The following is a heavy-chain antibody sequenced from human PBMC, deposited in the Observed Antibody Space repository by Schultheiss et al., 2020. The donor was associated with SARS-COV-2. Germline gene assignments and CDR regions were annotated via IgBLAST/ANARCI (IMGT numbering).Heavy chain of an antibody. Sequence: GGSLRLSCAASGFTFSSYGMHWVRQAPGKGLEWVSSISSSSSYIYYADSVKGRFTISRDNAKNSLYLQMNSLRAEDTAVYYCARDSSIAARHGWFDPWGQGTLVTVSS. D-gene: IGHD6-6*01. V-gene: IGHV3-21*01. CDR2: ISSSSSYI. CDR3: ARDSSIAARHGWFDP. J-gene: IGHJ5*02. CDR1: GFTFSSYG.